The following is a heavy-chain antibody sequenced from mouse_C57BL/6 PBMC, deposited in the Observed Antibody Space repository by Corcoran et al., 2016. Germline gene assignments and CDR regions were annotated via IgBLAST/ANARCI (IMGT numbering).Heavy chain of an antibody. CDR1: VYSITRGYY. CDR2: ISYDGSN. V-gene: IGHV3-6*01. Sequence: DVHLQESGPGLVKPSQSLSLTCSVTVYSITRGYYWNWIRQFPGNKLEWMGYISYDGSNNYNPSLKNRISITRDTSKNQFFLKLNSVTTEDTATYYCARDDYYGSSAYAMDYWGQGTSVTVSS. J-gene: IGHJ4*01. CDR3: ARDDYYGSSAYAMDY. D-gene: IGHD1-1*01.